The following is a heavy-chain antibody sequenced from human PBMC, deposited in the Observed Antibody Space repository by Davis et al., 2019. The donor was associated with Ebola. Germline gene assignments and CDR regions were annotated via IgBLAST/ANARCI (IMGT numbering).Heavy chain of an antibody. J-gene: IGHJ4*02. V-gene: IGHV3-7*03. CDR3: AREGSDSFLYHFDY. D-gene: IGHD2/OR15-2a*01. CDR1: GFTFSSYW. CDR2: VRQDGREK. Sequence: GESLKISCAASGFTFSSYWMSWVRQTPEKGLEWLAIVRQDGREKFYADSVKGRFTISRDNDNNVLFLHMNSLRVEDTGIYFCAREGSDSFLYHFDYWGRGTPVTVSS.